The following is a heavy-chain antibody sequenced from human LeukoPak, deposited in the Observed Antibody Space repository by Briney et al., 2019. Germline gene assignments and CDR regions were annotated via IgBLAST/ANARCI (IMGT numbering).Heavy chain of an antibody. Sequence: GRSLRLSCAASRFTFSSYGMHWVRQAPGKGLEWVAVISYDGSNKYYADSVKGRFTISRDNSKNTLYLQMNSLRAEDTAVHYCAKDKSITARPLNYYYGMDVWGQGTTVTVSS. D-gene: IGHD6-6*01. J-gene: IGHJ6*02. CDR1: RFTFSSYG. CDR3: AKDKSITARPLNYYYGMDV. V-gene: IGHV3-30*18. CDR2: ISYDGSNK.